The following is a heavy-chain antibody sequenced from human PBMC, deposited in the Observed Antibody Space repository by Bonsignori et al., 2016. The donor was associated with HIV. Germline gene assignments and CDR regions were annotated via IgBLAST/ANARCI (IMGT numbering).Heavy chain of an antibody. CDR2: IYHSGST. J-gene: IGHJ4*02. Sequence: RQAPGKGLEWIGSIYHSGSTYYNPSLKSRVTISVDTSKNQFSLKLSSVTAADTAVYYCARQDFWSGLYYFDYWGQGTLVTVSS. D-gene: IGHD3-3*01. V-gene: IGHV4-38-2*01. CDR3: ARQDFWSGLYYFDY.